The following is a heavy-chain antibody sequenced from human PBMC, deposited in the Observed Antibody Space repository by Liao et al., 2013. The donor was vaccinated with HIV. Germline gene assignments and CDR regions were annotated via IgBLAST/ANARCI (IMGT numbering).Heavy chain of an antibody. V-gene: IGHV4-4*07. CDR1: GGSISGYY. Sequence: QVQLQESGPGLVKPSETLSLTCTVSGGSISGYYWSWIRQSAGKGLEWIGRVYTSGTINYNPSLRSRVTMSVDTLTNQFSLKLSSVTAADTAVYYCARGRIAARHHYWGQGTLVTVSS. J-gene: IGHJ4*02. D-gene: IGHD6-6*01. CDR3: ARGRIAARHHY. CDR2: VYTSGTI.